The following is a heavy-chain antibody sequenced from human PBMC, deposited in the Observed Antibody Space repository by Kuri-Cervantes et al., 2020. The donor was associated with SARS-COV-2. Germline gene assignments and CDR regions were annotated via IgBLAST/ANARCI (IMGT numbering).Heavy chain of an antibody. CDR2: ISGSGGST. V-gene: IGHV3-23*01. CDR1: GFTLSSYA. Sequence: GGSLRLSCAASGFTLSSYAMSWVRQAPGKGLEWVSAISGSGGSTYYADSVKGRFTISRDNSKNTLYLQMNSLRAEDTAVYYCAKLGGGDYDFWSGYSDYYYGMDVWGQGTTVTVSS. CDR3: AKLGGGDYDFWSGYSDYYYGMDV. J-gene: IGHJ6*02. D-gene: IGHD3-3*01.